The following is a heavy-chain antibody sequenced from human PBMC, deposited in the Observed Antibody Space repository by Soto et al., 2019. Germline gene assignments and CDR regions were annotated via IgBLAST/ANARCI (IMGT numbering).Heavy chain of an antibody. V-gene: IGHV3-13*01. CDR1: GFTFSSYD. Sequence: GGSLRLSCAASGFTFSSYDMHWVRQATGKGLEWVSAIGTAGDTYYPGSVKGRFTISRENAKNSLYLQMNSLRAGDTAVYYCARGRVITMVRGVIWERGAFDIWGQGTMVTVSS. CDR3: ARGRVITMVRGVIWERGAFDI. CDR2: IGTAGDT. D-gene: IGHD3-10*01. J-gene: IGHJ3*02.